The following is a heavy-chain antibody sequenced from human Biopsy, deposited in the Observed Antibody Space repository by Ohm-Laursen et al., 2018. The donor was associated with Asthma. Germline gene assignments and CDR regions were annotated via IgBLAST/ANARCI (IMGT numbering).Heavy chain of an antibody. D-gene: IGHD4-17*01. CDR2: INPSGGST. CDR3: ARGGYYGDRRHHNGLDV. V-gene: IGHV1-46*01. Sequence: ASVKVSCNAHGDILSSFGIKWVRKAPGQGLEWMGIINPSGGSTSYALKFQGRVTITADESTSTAYMELTSLRKEDTAVYYCARGGYYGDRRHHNGLDVWGQGTTVTVSS. CDR1: GDILSSFG. J-gene: IGHJ6*02.